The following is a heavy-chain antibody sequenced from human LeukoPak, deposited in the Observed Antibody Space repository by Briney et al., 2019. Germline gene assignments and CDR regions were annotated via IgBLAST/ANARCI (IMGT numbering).Heavy chain of an antibody. V-gene: IGHV3-15*01. J-gene: IGHJ4*02. CDR1: GFTLSTYT. CDR2: IKSKIDGGTI. D-gene: IGHD2-15*01. CDR3: TTRRQDGW. Sequence: RTGGSLRLSCTASGFTLSTYTMNWVRQAPGKGLEWVGRIKSKIDGGTIDYAAPVKGRFTISRDDSRNTLYLQMNSLKTEDTAVYYCTTRRQDGWWGQGTLVTLSS.